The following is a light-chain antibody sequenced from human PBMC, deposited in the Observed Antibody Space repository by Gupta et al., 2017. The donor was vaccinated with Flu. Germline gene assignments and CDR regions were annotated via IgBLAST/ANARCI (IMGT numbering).Light chain of an antibody. Sequence: QSMLTQPASASGAPGQPVNISCSGSSSNIGSTYVYWCQQLPGRAPKLLFFQNNKRRSPGPDRVSGSNSGASAALAISGLRAEEEGGYFCAASEDSRSGYEVFGGGTKLTVL. CDR2: QNN. CDR3: AASEDSRSGYEV. V-gene: IGLV1-47*01. J-gene: IGLJ2*01. CDR1: SSNIGSTY.